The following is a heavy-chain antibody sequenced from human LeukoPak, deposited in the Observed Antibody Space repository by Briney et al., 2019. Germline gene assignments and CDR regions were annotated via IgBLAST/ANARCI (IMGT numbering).Heavy chain of an antibody. CDR2: ISSSSSTI. Sequence: GGSLRLSCAASGFTFSSYSMNWVRQAPGKGLEWVSYISSSSSTIYYADSVKGRFTISRDNAKNSLYLQMNSLRAEDTAVYYCARAVERGYSYGYYFGYWGQGTLVTVSS. D-gene: IGHD5-18*01. CDR1: GFTFSSYS. J-gene: IGHJ4*02. V-gene: IGHV3-48*01. CDR3: ARAVERGYSYGYYFGY.